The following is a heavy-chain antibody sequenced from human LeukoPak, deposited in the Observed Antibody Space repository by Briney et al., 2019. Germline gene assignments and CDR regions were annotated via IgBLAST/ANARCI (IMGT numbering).Heavy chain of an antibody. CDR2: ILNSGTTT. CDR1: GFTFSSYE. V-gene: IGHV3-48*03. Sequence: GGSLRLSCAASGFTFSSYEMNWVRQAPGKGLEWVSYILNSGTTTFYADSVKGRFTISRDNSKNTLSLQMNSLRAEDTAVYYCASTDITVVVTAYGMAVWGQGTTVTVSS. CDR3: ASTDITVVVTAYGMAV. D-gene: IGHD3-22*01. J-gene: IGHJ6*02.